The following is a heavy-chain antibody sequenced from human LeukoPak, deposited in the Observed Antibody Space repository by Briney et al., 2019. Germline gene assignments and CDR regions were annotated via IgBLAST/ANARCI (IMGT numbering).Heavy chain of an antibody. CDR2: IYHSGST. CDR3: ASLDIVVVPSAIGWFDP. Sequence: PSETLSLTCAVSGYSISSGYYWGWIRQPPGKGLDWIGSIYHSGSTYYNPSLKSRVTISVDTSKNQFSLKLSSVTAADTAVYYCASLDIVVVPSAIGWFDPWGQGTLVTVSS. D-gene: IGHD2-2*01. J-gene: IGHJ5*02. CDR1: GYSISSGYY. V-gene: IGHV4-38-2*01.